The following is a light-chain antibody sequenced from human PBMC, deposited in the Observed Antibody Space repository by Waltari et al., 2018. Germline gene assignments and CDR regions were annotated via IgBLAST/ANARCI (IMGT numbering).Light chain of an antibody. Sequence: EIVMTQSPATLSLSPGETATLSCRASQSVDTSLAWYQQKPGQAPKLLVLNTYFRATGIPDRFSGSGSRTEFTLTINSLEPEDVGVYYCQQYSDLWTFGQGTKVEIK. V-gene: IGKV3-11*01. CDR3: QQYSDLWT. J-gene: IGKJ1*01. CDR2: NTY. CDR1: QSVDTS.